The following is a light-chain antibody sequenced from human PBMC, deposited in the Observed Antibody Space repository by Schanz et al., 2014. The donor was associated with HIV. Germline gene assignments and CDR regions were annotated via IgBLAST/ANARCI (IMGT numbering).Light chain of an antibody. V-gene: IGLV1-51*01. CDR2: VTH. CDR1: ASNIGHNY. CDR3: ATWDSGRGAVV. J-gene: IGLJ2*01. Sequence: QSVLTQPPSVSAAPGQRVTITCSGSASNIGHNYVSWFQQFPGTAPKLLMYVTHQRPSEIPDRFSGSKTGTSATLAITGLQTEDEADYYCATWDSGRGAVVFGGGTKLTVL.